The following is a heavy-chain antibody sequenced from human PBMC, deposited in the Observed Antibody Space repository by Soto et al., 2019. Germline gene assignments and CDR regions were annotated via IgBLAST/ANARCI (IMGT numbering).Heavy chain of an antibody. CDR2: IYSSGST. Sequence: QVQLQESGPGLVKPSQTLSLTCTVSGGSISSGGYYWSWIRQHPGKGLEWIGYIYSSGSTYYNPSLKSRVTMSVDTSKNQFSLKLSSVTAADTAVYYCASRYCSGGSCYPDSNFDYWGQGTLVTVSS. CDR3: ASRYCSGGSCYPDSNFDY. CDR1: GGSISSGGYY. V-gene: IGHV4-31*03. J-gene: IGHJ4*02. D-gene: IGHD2-15*01.